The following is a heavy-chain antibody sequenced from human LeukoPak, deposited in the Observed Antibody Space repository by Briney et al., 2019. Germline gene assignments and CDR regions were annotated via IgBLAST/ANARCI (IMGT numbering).Heavy chain of an antibody. J-gene: IGHJ4*02. Sequence: PGGSLRLSCAASGFTFSSYAMHWVRQAPGKGLEWVAVISYDGSNKYYADSVKGRFTISRDNSKNTLYLQMSSLRAEDTAVYYCARDRLRSGSYFNYWGQGTLVTVSS. D-gene: IGHD1-26*01. CDR3: ARDRLRSGSYFNY. CDR1: GFTFSSYA. V-gene: IGHV3-30-3*01. CDR2: ISYDGSNK.